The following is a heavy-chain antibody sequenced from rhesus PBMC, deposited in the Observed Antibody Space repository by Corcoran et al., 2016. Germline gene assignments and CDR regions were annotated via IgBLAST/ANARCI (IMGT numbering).Heavy chain of an antibody. D-gene: IGHD3-34*01. CDR2: IYGSITCT. CDR1: GGSMSDSYR. CDR3: AREATVVIIGNRFDV. Sequence: QVQLQESGPGVVKPSETLSLTCDVSGGSMSDSYRWSWIPQPPGKGLEWIGSIYGSITCTNSNPSLRIQVIISKDTSKNRFSLKLSSVTAAGTAVYFCAREATVVIIGNRFDVWGPGVLVTVSS. V-gene: IGHV4S10*01. J-gene: IGHJ5-1*01.